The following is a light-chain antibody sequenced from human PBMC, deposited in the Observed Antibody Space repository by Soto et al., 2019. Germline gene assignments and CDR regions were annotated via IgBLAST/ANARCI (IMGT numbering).Light chain of an antibody. CDR1: SSDVGSYNL. J-gene: IGLJ2*01. CDR2: EGS. CDR3: CSYAGSSTYVV. V-gene: IGLV2-23*01. Sequence: QSALTQPASVSGSPGQSITISCTGTSSDVGSYNLVSWYQQHPGKAPKLMIYEGSKRTSGVTNRFSGTKSGNTASLPISGPKAEDEVDYYCCSYAGSSTYVVFGGGTK.